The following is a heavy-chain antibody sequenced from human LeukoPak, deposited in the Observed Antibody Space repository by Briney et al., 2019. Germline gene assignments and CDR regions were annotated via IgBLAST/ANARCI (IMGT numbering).Heavy chain of an antibody. CDR2: ISGSGGST. J-gene: IGHJ2*01. CDR1: GFTFSSYA. D-gene: IGHD2-21*02. CDR3: AKVSYIVVVTATGVDWYFDL. V-gene: IGHV3-23*01. Sequence: GGSLRLSCAASGFTFSSYAMSWVRQAPGKGLEWVSAISGSGGSTYYADSVKGRFTISRDNSKNTLYLQMNSLRAEDTAVYYCAKVSYIVVVTATGVDWYFDLWGRGTLVTVSS.